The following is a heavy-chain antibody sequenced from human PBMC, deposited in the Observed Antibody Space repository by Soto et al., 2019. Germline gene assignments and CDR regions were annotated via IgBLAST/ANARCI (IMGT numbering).Heavy chain of an antibody. CDR2: IIPIFGTA. V-gene: IGHV1-69*06. CDR3: ARVGLLYGMDV. D-gene: IGHD5-18*01. J-gene: IGHJ6*02. CDR1: GGTFSSYA. Sequence: VASVKVSCKASGGTFSSYAISWVRQVPGQGLEWMGGIIPIFGTANYAQKFQGRVTITADKSTSTAYMELSSLRSEDTAVYYCARVGLLYGMDVWGQGTTVTVSS.